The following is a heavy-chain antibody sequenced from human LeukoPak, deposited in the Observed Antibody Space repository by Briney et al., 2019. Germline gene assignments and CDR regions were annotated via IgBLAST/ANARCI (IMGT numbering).Heavy chain of an antibody. D-gene: IGHD2-2*01. CDR3: ARDIVVVPAAAYYFDY. CDR1: GYTFTGYY. V-gene: IGHV1-2*02. Sequence: VASAKVSCKASGYTFTGYYMHWVRQAPGQGLEWMGWINPNSGGTNYAQKFQGRVTMTRDTSISTAYMELSRLRSDDTAVYYCARDIVVVPAAAYYFDYWGQGTLVTVSS. CDR2: INPNSGGT. J-gene: IGHJ4*02.